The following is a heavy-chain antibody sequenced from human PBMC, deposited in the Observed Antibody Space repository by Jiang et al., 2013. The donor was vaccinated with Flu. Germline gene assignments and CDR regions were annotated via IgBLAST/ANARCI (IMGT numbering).Heavy chain of an antibody. Sequence: VQLLESGGGVVQPGRSLRLSCAASGFTFSSYAMHWVRQAPGKGLEWVAVISYDGSNKYYADSVKGRFTISRDNSKNTLYLQMNSLRAEDTAVYYCARDFLPATARTPAAQIDYWGQGTLVTVSS. CDR1: GFTFSSYA. CDR3: ARDFLPATARTPAAQIDY. J-gene: IGHJ4*02. V-gene: IGHV3-30*01. CDR2: ISYDGSNK. D-gene: IGHD2-2*01.